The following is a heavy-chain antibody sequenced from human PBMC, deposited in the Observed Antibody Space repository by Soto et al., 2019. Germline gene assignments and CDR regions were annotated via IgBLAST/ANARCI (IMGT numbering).Heavy chain of an antibody. V-gene: IGHV3-9*01. Sequence: GGSLRLSCAASGFTFDDYAMHWVRQAPGKGLEWVSGISWNSGSIGYADSVKGRFTISRDNAKNSLYLQMNSLRAEDTALYYCAKDNLRYCSSTSCSIFDYWGQGTLVTVSS. CDR2: ISWNSGSI. CDR1: GFTFDDYA. J-gene: IGHJ4*02. D-gene: IGHD2-2*01. CDR3: AKDNLRYCSSTSCSIFDY.